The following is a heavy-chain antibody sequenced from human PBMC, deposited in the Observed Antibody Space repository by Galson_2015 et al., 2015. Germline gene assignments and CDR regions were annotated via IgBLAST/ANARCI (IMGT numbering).Heavy chain of an antibody. CDR3: ARVPPPATYRDFYFYGMDV. CDR1: GFTFSSYA. CDR2: ISYDGSNK. J-gene: IGHJ6*02. Sequence: SLRLSCAASGFTFSSYAMHWARQAPGKGLEWVAVISYDGSNKYYADSVKGRFTISRDNSKNTLYLQMNSLRAEDTAMYYCARVPPPATYRDFYFYGMDVWGQGATGTLSS. D-gene: IGHD4-11*01. V-gene: IGHV3-30-3*01.